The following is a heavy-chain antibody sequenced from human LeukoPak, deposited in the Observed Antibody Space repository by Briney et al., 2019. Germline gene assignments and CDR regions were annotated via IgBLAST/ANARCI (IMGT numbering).Heavy chain of an antibody. Sequence: GASVKVSCKASGYTFTSYGISWVRQAPGQGLEWMGWISAHNGNTNYAQKLQGRVTMTTDTSTSTAYMELRSLRSDDTAVYYCARVTHRGWYSFGFFDYWGQGTLVTVSS. CDR2: ISAHNGNT. V-gene: IGHV1-18*01. D-gene: IGHD6-19*01. CDR1: GYTFTSYG. J-gene: IGHJ4*02. CDR3: ARVTHRGWYSFGFFDY.